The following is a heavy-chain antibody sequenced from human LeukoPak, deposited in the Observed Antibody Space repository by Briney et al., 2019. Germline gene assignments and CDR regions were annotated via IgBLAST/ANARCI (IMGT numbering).Heavy chain of an antibody. D-gene: IGHD2-2*01. V-gene: IGHV1-18*01. J-gene: IGHJ4*02. CDR3: ARGEVSASLYYLYF. CDR2: VSGYTGNT. CDR1: GYTFTTYG. Sequence: ASVKVSCKTSGYTFTTYGVSWVRQAPGQGLEWMGWVSGYTGNTNYAERFQGRVTMTTDTSTSTVYMELTSLRSDDTAVYYCARGEVSASLYYLYFWGQGTLVTVS.